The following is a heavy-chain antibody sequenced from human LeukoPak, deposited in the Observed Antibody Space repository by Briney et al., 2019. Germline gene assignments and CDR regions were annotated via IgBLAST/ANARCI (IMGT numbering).Heavy chain of an antibody. CDR1: GGSISSGSYY. D-gene: IGHD3-10*01. V-gene: IGHV4-61*02. CDR2: IYTSGST. Sequence: SGTLSLTCAVSGGSISSGSYYWSWIRQPAGKGLEWIGRIYTSGSTNYNPSLKSRVTISVDTSKNQFSLKLSSVTAADTAVYYCARYGSGSTDAFDIWGQGTMVTVSS. CDR3: ARYGSGSTDAFDI. J-gene: IGHJ3*02.